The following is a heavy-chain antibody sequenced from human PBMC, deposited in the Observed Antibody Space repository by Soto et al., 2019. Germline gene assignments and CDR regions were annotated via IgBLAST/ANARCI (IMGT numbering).Heavy chain of an antibody. CDR1: GYTFTTYY. J-gene: IGHJ6*02. V-gene: IGHV1-46*01. CDR3: ATGGYISTSYSLPYV. D-gene: IGHD2-2*01. CDR2: INPISGGT. Sequence: QVQLVQSGAEVEKPGASVKVSCKASGYTFTTYYMHWVRQAPGQGLEWMGIINPISGGTKYAKRFQGRLTMTRDTSTSPVSMDLRSLRSEDTAVYYCATGGYISTSYSLPYVWGQGTTVTVSS.